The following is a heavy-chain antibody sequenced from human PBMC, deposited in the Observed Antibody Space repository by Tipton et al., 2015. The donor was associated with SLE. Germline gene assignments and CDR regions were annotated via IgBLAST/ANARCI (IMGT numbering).Heavy chain of an antibody. CDR2: IYHSGST. D-gene: IGHD5-24*01. Sequence: TLSLTCAVSGGSISSGGYSWSWIRQPSGKGLEWIGYIYHSGSTYYNPSLKSRVTISVDRSKNQFSLKLSSVTAADTAVYYCARFGWLSRSEAFDIWGQGTMVTVSS. CDR3: ARFGWLSRSEAFDI. V-gene: IGHV4-30-2*01. CDR1: GGSISSGGYS. J-gene: IGHJ3*02.